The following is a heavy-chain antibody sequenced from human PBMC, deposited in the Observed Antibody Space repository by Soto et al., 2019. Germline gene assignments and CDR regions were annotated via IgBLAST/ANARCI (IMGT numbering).Heavy chain of an antibody. CDR1: GYTLSEVS. D-gene: IGHD3-22*01. J-gene: IGHJ6*02. CDR3: ATRQEVVVMNDYYSGMDV. CDR2: FDPEDGET. V-gene: IGHV1-24*01. Sequence: QVQLVQSGAEVKKPGASVKVSCKVSGYTLSEVSVHWVRQAPGKGLEWMGGFDPEDGETIYAQKCQGRVTMTEDTSTDTAYMELSSLRSVDTAVYYCATRQEVVVMNDYYSGMDVWGQGTTVTVSS.